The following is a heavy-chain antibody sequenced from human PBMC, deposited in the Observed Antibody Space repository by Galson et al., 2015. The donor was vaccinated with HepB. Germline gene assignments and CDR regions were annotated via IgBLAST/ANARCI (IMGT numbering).Heavy chain of an antibody. CDR3: AILGVAGTPFDY. CDR2: ISYDGSNK. J-gene: IGHJ4*02. D-gene: IGHD6-19*01. Sequence: SLRLSCAASGFTFSSYGMHWVRQAPGKGLEWVAVISYDGSNKYYADSVKGRFTISRDNSKNTLYLQMNSLRAEDTAVYYCAILGVAGTPFDYWGQGTLVTVSS. V-gene: IGHV3-30*03. CDR1: GFTFSSYG.